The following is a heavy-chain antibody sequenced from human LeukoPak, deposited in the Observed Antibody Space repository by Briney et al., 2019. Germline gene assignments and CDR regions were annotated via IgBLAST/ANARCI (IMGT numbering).Heavy chain of an antibody. CDR3: ARFLMVRGIIIRSHTGWFDP. J-gene: IGHJ5*02. D-gene: IGHD3-10*01. CDR2: IYYHENT. V-gene: IGHV4-39*01. Sequence: SETLSLTCTVSGGSISSSSDYWGWIRQAPGKGLEWIGSIYYHENTYYNSSLKSRVTISVDTSKNQFSLKLNSVTAADTAVYYCARFLMVRGIIIRSHTGWFDPWGQGTLVTVSS. CDR1: GGSISSSSDY.